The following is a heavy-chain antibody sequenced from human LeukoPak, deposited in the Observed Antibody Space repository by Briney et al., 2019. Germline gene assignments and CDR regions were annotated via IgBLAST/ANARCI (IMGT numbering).Heavy chain of an antibody. CDR2: IYSGGST. Sequence: GGSLRLSCAASGFTFSSYSMNWVRQAPGKGLEWVSVIYSGGSTYYADSVKGRFTISRDNSKNTLYLQMNSLRAEDTAVYYCARELRIAAVDAFDIWGQGTMVTVSS. CDR1: GFTFSSYS. CDR3: ARELRIAAVDAFDI. D-gene: IGHD6-13*01. J-gene: IGHJ3*02. V-gene: IGHV3-53*01.